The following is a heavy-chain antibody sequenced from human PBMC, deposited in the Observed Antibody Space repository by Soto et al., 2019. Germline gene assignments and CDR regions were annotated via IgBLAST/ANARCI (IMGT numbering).Heavy chain of an antibody. CDR3: PRRKSPVAIFGVVIGARDYYYGLDV. CDR2: IYTRDSKT. V-gene: IGHV5-51*01. Sequence: GGSLKISCQGSAYSSTSYWISWVGQMPGKGPEWMGTIYTRDSKTRYSPSFQGQVTISAAKSISTAYLQWSSLKASDTGMYYCPRRKSPVAIFGVVIGARDYYYGLDVWGREPTATASS. J-gene: IGHJ6*02. CDR1: AYSSTSYW. D-gene: IGHD3-3*01.